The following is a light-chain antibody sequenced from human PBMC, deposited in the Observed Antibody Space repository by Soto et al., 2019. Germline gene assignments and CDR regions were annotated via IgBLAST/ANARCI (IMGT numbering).Light chain of an antibody. CDR1: SSDVGGYKY. CDR2: EVS. V-gene: IGLV2-14*01. J-gene: IGLJ1*01. CDR3: NSYTGTNTLYV. Sequence: QSVLSQPASVSGSLGQSITISCTGTSSDVGGYKYVSWYQQHPGKAPKLMIYEVSNRPSGVSNRFSGSKSGNTASLTISGLQPEDEADYYCNSYTGTNTLYVFGTGTKVTVL.